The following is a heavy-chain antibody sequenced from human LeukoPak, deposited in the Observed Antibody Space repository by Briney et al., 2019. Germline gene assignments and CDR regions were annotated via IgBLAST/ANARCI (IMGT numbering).Heavy chain of an antibody. J-gene: IGHJ4*02. CDR1: GYTFTSYG. CDR2: ISAYNGNT. V-gene: IGHV1-18*01. Sequence: ASVKASCKASGYTFTSYGISWVRQAPGQGLEWMGWISAYNGNTNFAQKPQGRVTMTTDTSTSTAYMDLRSLRSDDTAVYYCARDQAATNTQVRFCLDWGQGTLVTVSS. D-gene: IGHD3-9*01. CDR3: ARDQAATNTQVRFCLD.